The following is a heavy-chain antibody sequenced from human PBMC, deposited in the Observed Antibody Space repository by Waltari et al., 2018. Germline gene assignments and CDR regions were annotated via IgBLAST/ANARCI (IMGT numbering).Heavy chain of an antibody. J-gene: IGHJ4*02. CDR1: GFTFGDYA. V-gene: IGHV3-49*04. CDR2: SRSKAYGGTT. D-gene: IGHD3-22*01. Sequence: EVQLVESGGGLVQPGRSLRLSCTASGFTFGDYAMSWVRQAPGKGLEWVGFSRSKAYGGTTEYAASVKGRFTISRDDSKSIAYLQMNSLKTEDTAVYYCTEQYYYDSSWGQGTLVTVSS. CDR3: TEQYYYDSS.